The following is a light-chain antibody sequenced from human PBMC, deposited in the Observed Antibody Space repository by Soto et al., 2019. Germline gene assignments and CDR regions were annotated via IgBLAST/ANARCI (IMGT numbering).Light chain of an antibody. V-gene: IGLV2-14*01. CDR1: SSDVGASKY. CDR3: SSYATGATLVV. J-gene: IGLJ3*02. CDR2: EVS. Sequence: QSALTQPSSMSGSPGQSITISCTGTSSDVGASKYVSWYQQHPGKAPTLVIYEVSYRPSGVPDRFSGSKSGNTASLTISGLQAEDEADYYCSSYATGATLVVFGGGTKLTVL.